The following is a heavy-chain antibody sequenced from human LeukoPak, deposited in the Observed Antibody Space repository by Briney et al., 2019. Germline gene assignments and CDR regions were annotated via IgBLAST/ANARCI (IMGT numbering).Heavy chain of an antibody. V-gene: IGHV1-18*01. CDR2: ISAYNGNT. CDR1: GYTFTSYG. D-gene: IGHD1-26*01. CDR3: ATGYSGGYSSEFRLDY. Sequence: ASVKVSCKASGYTFTSYGISWVRQARGQGLEWMGWISAYNGNTNYAQKLQGRVTMTEDTSTDTAYMELSSLRSEDTAVYYCATGYSGGYSSEFRLDYWGQGTLVTVSS. J-gene: IGHJ4*02.